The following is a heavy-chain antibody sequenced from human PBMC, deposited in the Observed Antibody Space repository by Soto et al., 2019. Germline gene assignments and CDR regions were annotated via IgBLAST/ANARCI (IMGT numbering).Heavy chain of an antibody. CDR2: IRSKAYGGTT. Sequence: SLRLSCTDSGFTFGDYAMSWVRQAPGKGLEWVGFIRSKAYGGTTEYAASVKGRFTISRDDSKSIAYLQMNSLKTEDTAVYYCTRWIVVVTAPDYWGQGTLVTVSS. D-gene: IGHD2-21*02. CDR3: TRWIVVVTAPDY. J-gene: IGHJ4*02. V-gene: IGHV3-49*04. CDR1: GFTFGDYA.